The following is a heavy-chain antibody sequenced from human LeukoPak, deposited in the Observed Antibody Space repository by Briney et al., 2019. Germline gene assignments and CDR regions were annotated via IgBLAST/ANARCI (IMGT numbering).Heavy chain of an antibody. V-gene: IGHV3-23*01. CDR1: GFTFITYG. D-gene: IGHD2-15*01. Sequence: GGSLRLSCAGSGFTFITYGMSWVRQAPGKGLEWVSSLGGGGAGIYYADSVKGRFAISRDNSKNTLYLQMNSLRAEDTAVYYCARVLRYCSGGNCYSGGLGYMDVWGKGTTVTISS. CDR2: LGGGGAGI. J-gene: IGHJ6*03. CDR3: ARVLRYCSGGNCYSGGLGYMDV.